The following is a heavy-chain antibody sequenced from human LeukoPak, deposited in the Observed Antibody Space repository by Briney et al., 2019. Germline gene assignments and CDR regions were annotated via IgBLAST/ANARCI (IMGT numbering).Heavy chain of an antibody. J-gene: IGHJ6*02. Sequence: AGGSLILSCAAGGFTVSSNYMSWGRQAPGKGLELVSVISSGGITYYADSVKGRFTISRDNSKNTLYLQMNSLRAADAAVYYCARDGSGWYREGGGNYYGMDVWGQGTTVTVSS. V-gene: IGHV3-53*01. CDR2: ISSGGIT. CDR3: ARDGSGWYREGGGNYYGMDV. CDR1: GFTVSSNY. D-gene: IGHD6-19*01.